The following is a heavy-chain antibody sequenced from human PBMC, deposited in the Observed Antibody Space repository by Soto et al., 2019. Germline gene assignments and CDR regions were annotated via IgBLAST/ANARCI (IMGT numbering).Heavy chain of an antibody. CDR2: IIPIFGTA. J-gene: IGHJ6*02. CDR3: ARNDPDRDYYYYYGMDV. CDR1: GGTFSSYA. D-gene: IGHD1-1*01. Sequence: QVQLVQSGAEVKKPGSSVKVSCKASGGTFSSYAISWVRQAPGQGLEWMGGIIPIFGTANYTQKFQGTVTITADKTTRTAYMELSSLTSEDTAVYYCARNDPDRDYYYYYGMDVWGQGTTVTVSS. V-gene: IGHV1-69*06.